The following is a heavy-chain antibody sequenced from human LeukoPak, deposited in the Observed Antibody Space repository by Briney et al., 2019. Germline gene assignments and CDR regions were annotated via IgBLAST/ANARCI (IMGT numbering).Heavy chain of an antibody. Sequence: SETLSLTCVVYGGSFSGYYWSWIRQPAGKGLEWIGRIYTSGSTNYNPSLKSRVTMSVDTSKNQFSLKLSSVTAADTAVYYCAIATVTTFDYWGQGTLVTVSS. V-gene: IGHV4-59*10. D-gene: IGHD4-17*01. J-gene: IGHJ4*02. CDR1: GGSFSGYY. CDR3: AIATVTTFDY. CDR2: IYTSGST.